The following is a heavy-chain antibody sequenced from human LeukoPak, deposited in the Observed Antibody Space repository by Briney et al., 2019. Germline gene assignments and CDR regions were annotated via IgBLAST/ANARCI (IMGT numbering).Heavy chain of an antibody. V-gene: IGHV3-7*01. CDR1: GFTLSSYA. CDR3: ARNSLARFGGYDFWSGDFDY. D-gene: IGHD3-3*01. CDR2: IKQDGSEK. J-gene: IGHJ4*02. Sequence: GGSLRLSCAASGFTLSSYAMSWVRQAPGKGLEWVSNIKQDGSEKYYVDSVKGRFTISRDNAKNSLYLQMNSLRAEDTAVYYCARNSLARFGGYDFWSGDFDYWGQGTLVTVSS.